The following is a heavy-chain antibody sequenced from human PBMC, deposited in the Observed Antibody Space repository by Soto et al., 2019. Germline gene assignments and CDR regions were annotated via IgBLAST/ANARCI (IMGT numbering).Heavy chain of an antibody. CDR1: GGSGGSFSGYY. V-gene: IGHV4-34*01. CDR2: INHSGST. Sequence: PSETLSLTCAVYGGSGGSFSGYYWSWIRQPPGKGLEWIGEINHSGSTNYNPSLESRVTISVDTSKNQFSLKLTSLIAADTAIYFWAKNSPPFLYGSGPGDVWGQGTTVTVS. CDR3: AKNSPPFLYGSGPGDV. J-gene: IGHJ6*02. D-gene: IGHD3-10*01.